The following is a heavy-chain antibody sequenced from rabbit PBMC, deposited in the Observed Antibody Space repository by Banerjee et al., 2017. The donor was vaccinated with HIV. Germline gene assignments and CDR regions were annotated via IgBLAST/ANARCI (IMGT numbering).Heavy chain of an antibody. V-gene: IGHV1S45*01. J-gene: IGHJ4*01. CDR1: GFSFSSNYW. Sequence: QEQLVESGGGLVQPEGSLTLTCTASGFSFSSNYWICWVRQAPGKGLELIACIYAGSSGMTYYASWAKGRFTISKTSSTTVTLQMTSLTAADTATYFCATYIGGWDYFNLWGPGTLVTVS. CDR2: IYAGSSGMT. CDR3: ATYIGGWDYFNL. D-gene: IGHD4-1*01.